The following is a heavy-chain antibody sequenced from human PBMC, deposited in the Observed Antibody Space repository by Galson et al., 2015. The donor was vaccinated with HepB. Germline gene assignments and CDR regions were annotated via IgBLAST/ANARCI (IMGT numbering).Heavy chain of an antibody. Sequence: SLRLSCAASGFNFNNYGMHWVRQAPGKGLEWLAVISNNGQSQHSVDSVKGRFTISRDNSENTLFLQMNSLRPEDTAVYYCAKGSYRYGGGFDYWGQGTLVAVSS. V-gene: IGHV3-30*18. CDR2: ISNNGQSQ. D-gene: IGHD5-18*01. CDR3: AKGSYRYGGGFDY. J-gene: IGHJ4*02. CDR1: GFNFNNYG.